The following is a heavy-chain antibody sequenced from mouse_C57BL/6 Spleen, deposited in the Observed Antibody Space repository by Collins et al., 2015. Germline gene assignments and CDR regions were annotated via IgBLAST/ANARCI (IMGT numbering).Heavy chain of an antibody. J-gene: IGHJ3*01. Sequence: QVQLQQPGAELVKPGASVKLSCRASGYTFTSYWMHWVKQRPGQGLEWIGMIHPNSGSTNYNEKFKSKATLTVDKSSSTAYMQLSSLTSEDSAVYYCAWAYDYLFAYWGQGTLVTVSA. D-gene: IGHD2-4*01. CDR3: AWAYDYLFAY. CDR1: GYTFTSYW. V-gene: IGHV1-64*01. CDR2: IHPNSGST.